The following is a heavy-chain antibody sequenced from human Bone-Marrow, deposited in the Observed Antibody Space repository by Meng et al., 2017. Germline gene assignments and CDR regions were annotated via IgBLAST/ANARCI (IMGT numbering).Heavy chain of an antibody. D-gene: IGHD4-17*01. Sequence: EGRLWGSGGGLVKPGGSLRLSCAASGFIFSSYTMNWVRQAPGKGLEWVSSISSSSTYIYYAESVKGRFTISRDNTKNSLYLQLNSLRAEDTAIYYCVSENYGDYFDYWGQGALVTVSS. J-gene: IGHJ4*02. CDR2: ISSSSTYI. CDR3: VSENYGDYFDY. V-gene: IGHV3-21*01. CDR1: GFIFSSYT.